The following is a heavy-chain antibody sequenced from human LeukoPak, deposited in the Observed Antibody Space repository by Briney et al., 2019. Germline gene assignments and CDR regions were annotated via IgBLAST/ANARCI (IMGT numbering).Heavy chain of an antibody. J-gene: IGHJ4*02. D-gene: IGHD3-16*01. CDR2: VFSGGAT. V-gene: IGHV3-53*04. CDR3: AKNGPGGYYFDF. Sequence: GGSLRLSCAVSGFTVSSNFMSWVRQAPGKGLEWVSIVFSGGATYLADSVKGRFTISRRNSENTLYLQMNSLSADDTAVYYCAKNGPGGYYFDFWGQGTLVTVSS. CDR1: GFTVSSNF.